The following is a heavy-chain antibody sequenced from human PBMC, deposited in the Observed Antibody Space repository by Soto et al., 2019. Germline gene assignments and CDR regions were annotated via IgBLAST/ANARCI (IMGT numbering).Heavy chain of an antibody. D-gene: IGHD6-6*01. CDR3: ASSVEYEETSYYYYGMDV. J-gene: IGHJ6*02. CDR1: GYSFTSYW. Sequence: GESLKISCKGSGYSFTSYWIGWVRQMPGKGLEWMGIIYPGDSDTRYSPSFQGQVTISADKSISTAYLQWSSLKASDTAMYYCASSVEYEETSYYYYGMDVWGQGTTVTVSS. V-gene: IGHV5-51*01. CDR2: IYPGDSDT.